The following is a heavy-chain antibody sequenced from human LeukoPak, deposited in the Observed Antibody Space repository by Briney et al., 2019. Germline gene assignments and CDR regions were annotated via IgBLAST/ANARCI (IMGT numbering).Heavy chain of an antibody. CDR2: ISSSSSDI. CDR1: GFTFCSYS. V-gene: IGHV3-21*01. Sequence: GGALRLSCAASGFTFCSYSMNWVRQAPRKGLEWGSSISSSSSDIYYAGSVKGRFTISRDNAKNSLYLQMNRLRGEDTAVYYCARWGNTAMVTYHYYYMDVWGKGTTVTVS. J-gene: IGHJ6*03. D-gene: IGHD5-18*01. CDR3: ARWGNTAMVTYHYYYMDV.